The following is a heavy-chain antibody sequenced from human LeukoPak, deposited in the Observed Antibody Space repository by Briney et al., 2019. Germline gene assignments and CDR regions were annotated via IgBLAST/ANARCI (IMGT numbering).Heavy chain of an antibody. V-gene: IGHV3-30-3*01. J-gene: IGHJ4*02. CDR3: ARGPLYNYDILTGYDY. CDR2: ISYDGIHK. Sequence: PGGSLRLSCVGSQFTFNSYALHWVRQAPGKGLEWVAAISYDGIHKYYADSVKGRFTISRDNSRNTLYLQMDSLRAEDTAVYYCARGPLYNYDILTGYDYWGQGTLVTVSS. D-gene: IGHD3-9*01. CDR1: QFTFNSYA.